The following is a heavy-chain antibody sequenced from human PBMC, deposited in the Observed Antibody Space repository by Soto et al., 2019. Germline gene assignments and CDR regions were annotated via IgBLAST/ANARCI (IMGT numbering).Heavy chain of an antibody. J-gene: IGHJ5*02. Sequence: HPGGSLRLSCAASGFTFSSYAMSWVRQAPGKGLEWVSAISGSGGSTYYADSVKGRFTISRDNSKNTLYLQMNSLRAEDTAVYYCAKDRIRGIAAAGIPNWFDPWGQGTLVTVSS. D-gene: IGHD6-13*01. CDR2: ISGSGGST. CDR1: GFTFSSYA. CDR3: AKDRIRGIAAAGIPNWFDP. V-gene: IGHV3-23*01.